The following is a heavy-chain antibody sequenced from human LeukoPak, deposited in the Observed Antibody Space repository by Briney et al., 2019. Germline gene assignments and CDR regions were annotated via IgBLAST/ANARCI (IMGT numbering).Heavy chain of an antibody. Sequence: QPGGSLRLSCAASGFTFSSYWMSWVRQAPGKGLEWVANIKQDGSEKYYVDSVKGRFTISRDNAKNSLYLQMNSLRAEDTAVYYCARDLKRGVYYDSSGSDDAFDIWGQGTMVTVSS. CDR1: GFTFSSYW. V-gene: IGHV3-7*01. D-gene: IGHD3-22*01. J-gene: IGHJ3*02. CDR2: IKQDGSEK. CDR3: ARDLKRGVYYDSSGSDDAFDI.